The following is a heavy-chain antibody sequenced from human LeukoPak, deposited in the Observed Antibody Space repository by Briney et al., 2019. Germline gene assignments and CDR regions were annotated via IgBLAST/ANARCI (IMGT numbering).Heavy chain of an antibody. CDR2: IIPIFGTA. D-gene: IGHD2-21*02. CDR3: ARGVTSKPLDY. J-gene: IGHJ4*02. V-gene: IGHV1-69*05. Sequence: SVKVSCKASGCTFSSYAISWVRQAPGQGLEWMGRIIPIFGTANYAQKSQGRVTITTDESTSTAYMELSSLRSEDTAVYYCARGVTSKPLDYWGQGTLVTVSS. CDR1: GCTFSSYA.